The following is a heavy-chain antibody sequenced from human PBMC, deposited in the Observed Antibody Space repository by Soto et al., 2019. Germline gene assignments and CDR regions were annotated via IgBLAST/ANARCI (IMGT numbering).Heavy chain of an antibody. CDR2: IYYSGST. J-gene: IGHJ5*02. CDR3: ARGSRQQLVGWFDP. CDR1: GGSISSGGYY. Sequence: SETLSLTCTVSGGSISSGGYYWSWIRQHPGKGLEWIGYIYYSGSTYYNPSLKSRVTISVDTSKNQFSLKLSSVTAADTAVYYCARGSRQQLVGWFDPWGQGTLVTVSS. V-gene: IGHV4-31*03. D-gene: IGHD6-6*01.